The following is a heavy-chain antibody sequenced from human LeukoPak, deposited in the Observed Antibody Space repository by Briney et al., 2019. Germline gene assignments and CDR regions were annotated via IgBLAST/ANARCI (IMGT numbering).Heavy chain of an antibody. CDR1: GFTFRSYN. V-gene: IGHV3-21*01. D-gene: IGHD6-13*01. CDR2: ISSSSSYM. CDR3: AVGITATGTFFDN. J-gene: IGHJ4*02. Sequence: AGSLICSCAASGFTFRSYNMNRVHQAPGKGLFMLSSISSSSSYMYYADSVKGRFTISRDNAKKSQYLQMNSMSGEDTAVYYCAVGITATGTFFDNWGQGTLVTVSS.